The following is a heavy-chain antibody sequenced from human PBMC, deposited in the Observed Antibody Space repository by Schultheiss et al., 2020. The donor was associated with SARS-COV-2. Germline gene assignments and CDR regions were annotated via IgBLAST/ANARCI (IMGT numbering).Heavy chain of an antibody. CDR1: GYTFTSYT. CDR3: AREPRATSSSWYY. Sequence: ASVKVSCKASGYTFTSYTMHWVRQAPGQRLEWMGWINPNSGGTNYAQKFQGRVTMTRDTSISTAYMELRSLRSDDTAVYYCAREPRATSSSWYYWGQGTLVTVSS. V-gene: IGHV1-2*02. CDR2: INPNSGGT. J-gene: IGHJ4*02. D-gene: IGHD6-13*01.